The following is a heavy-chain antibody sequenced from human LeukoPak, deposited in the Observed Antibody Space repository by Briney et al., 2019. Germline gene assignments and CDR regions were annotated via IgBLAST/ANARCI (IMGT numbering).Heavy chain of an antibody. CDR1: GYTFANYW. CDR3: ARFRKKLDDAFDI. D-gene: IGHD6-6*01. Sequence: GESLKISCRRSGYTFANYWIAWVRQMPGKGLEWMGIIYPGDSHTRYSPSFQGQVTISADKSITTAYLQWSSLKASDTAKYYCARFRKKLDDAFDIWGQGTMVTVSS. V-gene: IGHV5-51*01. J-gene: IGHJ3*02. CDR2: IYPGDSHT.